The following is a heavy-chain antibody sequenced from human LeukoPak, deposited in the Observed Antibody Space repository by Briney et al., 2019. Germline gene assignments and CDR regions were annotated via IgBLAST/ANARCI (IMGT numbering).Heavy chain of an antibody. D-gene: IGHD6-6*01. CDR1: GYTFTGYY. V-gene: IGHV1-2*02. CDR3: ARYSSSSRGNWFDP. Sequence: ASVKVSCKASGYTFTGYYMHWVRQAPGQGLERMGWINPNSGGTNYAQKFQGRVTMTRDTSISTAYMELSRLRSDDTAVYYCARYSSSSRGNWFDPWGQGTLVTVSS. CDR2: INPNSGGT. J-gene: IGHJ5*02.